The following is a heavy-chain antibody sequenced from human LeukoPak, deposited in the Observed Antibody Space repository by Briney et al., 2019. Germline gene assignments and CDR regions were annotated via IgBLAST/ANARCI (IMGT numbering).Heavy chain of an antibody. CDR1: GYSFTSYW. J-gene: IGHJ4*02. Sequence: KPGVSLKISCKGSGYSFTSYWIGWVRQMPGKGLEWMVNIYPGDSDTRYSPSFQGQVPISADKSISTAYLQWSSLKASDTAMYYCASGPIRVGATGPFDYWGQGTLVTVSS. CDR2: IYPGDSDT. CDR3: ASGPIRVGATGPFDY. V-gene: IGHV5-51*03. D-gene: IGHD1-26*01.